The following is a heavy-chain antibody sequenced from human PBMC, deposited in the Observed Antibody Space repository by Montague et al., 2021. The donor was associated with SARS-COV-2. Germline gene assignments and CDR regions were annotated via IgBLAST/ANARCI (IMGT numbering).Heavy chain of an antibody. D-gene: IGHD1-26*01. J-gene: IGHJ4*02. V-gene: IGHV3-21*01. Sequence: SLRLSCAASGFTFSSYSMNWVRQAPGKGLEWVSTISSSSSYIYYADSVKGRFTISRDNAKNSLYLQMNSLRAEDTAVHYCASDRGELHAADYWGQGTLVTVSS. CDR2: ISSSSSYI. CDR1: GFTFSSYS. CDR3: ASDRGELHAADY.